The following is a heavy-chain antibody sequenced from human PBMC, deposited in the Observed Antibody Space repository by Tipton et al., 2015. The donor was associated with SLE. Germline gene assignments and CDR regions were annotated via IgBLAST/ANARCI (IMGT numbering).Heavy chain of an antibody. V-gene: IGHV4-39*02. J-gene: IGHJ4*03. Sequence: TLSLTCTVSGGSISSSSYYWGWIRQPPGKGLEWIGSIYYSRSTYYNPSLKSRVTISVDTSKNQLSLKLTSVTAADTAVYYCARGAKERITLVRVRPYYFDYWGQGSLVTVSS. D-gene: IGHD3-10*01. CDR1: GGSISSSSYY. CDR2: IYYSRST. CDR3: ARGAKERITLVRVRPYYFDY.